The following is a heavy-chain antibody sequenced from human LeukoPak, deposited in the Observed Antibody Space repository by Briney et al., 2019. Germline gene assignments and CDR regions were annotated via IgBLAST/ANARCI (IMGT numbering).Heavy chain of an antibody. CDR1: GGSFSGYY. CDR2: INHSGST. D-gene: IGHD3-22*01. J-gene: IGHJ3*02. CDR3: ARVRARSYDSSGYSIDAFDI. V-gene: IGHV4-34*01. Sequence: SETLSLTCAVYGGSFSGYYWSWIRQPPGKGLEWIGEINHSGSTNYNPSLKSRVTISVDTSKNQFSLKLSSVTAADTAVYYCARVRARSYDSSGYSIDAFDIWGQGTMVTVSS.